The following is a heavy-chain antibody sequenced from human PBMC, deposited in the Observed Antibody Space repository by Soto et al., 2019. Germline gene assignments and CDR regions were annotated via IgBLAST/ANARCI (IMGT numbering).Heavy chain of an antibody. J-gene: IGHJ5*02. CDR1: GGSVSSGSYY. CDR3: ARDYADYHYKWFDP. D-gene: IGHD4-17*01. Sequence: QVQLQESGPGLVKPSETLSLTCTVSGGSVSSGSYYWSWIRQPPGKGLEWSGYIYYSGSTNYNPSLMSRVTISVDTSKKQFSLKLRSVTAADTAVYYCARDYADYHYKWFDPWGQGTLVTVSS. CDR2: IYYSGST. V-gene: IGHV4-61*01.